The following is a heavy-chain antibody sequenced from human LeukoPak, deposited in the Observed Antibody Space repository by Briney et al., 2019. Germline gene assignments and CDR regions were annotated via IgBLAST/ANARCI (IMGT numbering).Heavy chain of an antibody. J-gene: IGHJ4*02. V-gene: IGHV4-59*01. D-gene: IGHD1-26*01. Sequence: PSETLSLTCTVSGGSISSYYWSWIRQPPGKGLEWIGYIYYSGSTNYNPSLKSRVTISVDTSKNQLSLKLSSVTAADTAVYYCASTTSGSYYLFGYWGQGTLVTVSS. CDR2: IYYSGST. CDR1: GGSISSYY. CDR3: ASTTSGSYYLFGY.